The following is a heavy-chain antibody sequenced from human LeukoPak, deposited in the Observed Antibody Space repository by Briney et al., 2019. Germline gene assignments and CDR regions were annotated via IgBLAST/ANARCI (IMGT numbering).Heavy chain of an antibody. CDR2: INPNSGGT. Sequence: ASVKVSCKASGYTFTGYYMHWVRQAPGQGLEWMGWINPNSGGTNYAQKFQGRVTMTRDTSISTAYMELSRLRSDDTAVYYCAREVATLTGTLGFDYWGQGTLVTVSS. V-gene: IGHV1-2*02. CDR1: GYTFTGYY. J-gene: IGHJ4*02. CDR3: AREVATLTGTLGFDY. D-gene: IGHD1-7*01.